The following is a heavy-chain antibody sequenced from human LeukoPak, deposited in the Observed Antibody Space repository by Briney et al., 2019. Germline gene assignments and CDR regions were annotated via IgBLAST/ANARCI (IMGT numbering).Heavy chain of an antibody. J-gene: IGHJ5*02. CDR1: GYSISSGYY. D-gene: IGHD3-22*01. V-gene: IGHV4-38-2*01. Sequence: SETLSLTCAVSGYSISSGYYWGWIRQPPGKGLEWIGSIYHIGSTYYNPSLKSRVTISVDTSKHQFSLKLSSVTAADTAVYYCARSKGREAGTMTVIRYNWFDPWGQGPLVTVSS. CDR2: IYHIGST. CDR3: ARSKGREAGTMTVIRYNWFDP.